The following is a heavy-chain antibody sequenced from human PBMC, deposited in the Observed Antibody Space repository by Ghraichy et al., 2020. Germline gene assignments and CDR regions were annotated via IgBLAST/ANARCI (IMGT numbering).Heavy chain of an antibody. CDR1: GGSISSGDYY. CDR2: IYYSGST. CDR3: ARNINGDFWSGYYAHFDY. D-gene: IGHD3-3*01. Sequence: SETLSLTCTVSGGSISSGDYYWSWIRQPPGKGLEWIGYIYYSGSTYYNPSLKSRVTISVDTSKNQFSLKLSSVTAADTAVYYCARNINGDFWSGYYAHFDYWGQGTLVTVSS. V-gene: IGHV4-30-4*01. J-gene: IGHJ4*02.